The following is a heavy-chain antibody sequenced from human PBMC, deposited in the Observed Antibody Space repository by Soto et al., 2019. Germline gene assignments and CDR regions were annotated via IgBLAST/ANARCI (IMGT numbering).Heavy chain of an antibody. CDR2: IYPGDADT. CDR1: GSNFTSYS. CDR3: ARTESGYSYGVADV. D-gene: IGHD5-18*01. J-gene: IGHJ6*02. Sequence: GESLELSCKGSGSNFTSYSIVWVRQMPGKGLEGMGIIYPGDADTRYSPSFQGQVTTSADKSISTAYLQWSSLKASDTAMYYCARTESGYSYGVADVWGQGTTVT. V-gene: IGHV5-51*01.